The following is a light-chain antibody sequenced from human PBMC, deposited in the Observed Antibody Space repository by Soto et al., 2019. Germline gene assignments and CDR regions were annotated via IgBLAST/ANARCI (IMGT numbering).Light chain of an antibody. Sequence: QSALTQPASVSGSPGQSITISCTGTTSDVGLYNYVSWYQQHPGKAPKLMISEVSNRPSGVSHRFSGSKSGNTASLTISGLQAEDEADYYCSSYTSSDTLVFGAGTKVTVL. J-gene: IGLJ2*01. V-gene: IGLV2-14*01. CDR2: EVS. CDR1: TSDVGLYNY. CDR3: SSYTSSDTLV.